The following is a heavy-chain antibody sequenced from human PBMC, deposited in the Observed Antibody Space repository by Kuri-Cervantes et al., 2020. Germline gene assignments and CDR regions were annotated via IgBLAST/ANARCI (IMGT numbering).Heavy chain of an antibody. D-gene: IGHD5-18*01. CDR3: AVKGYSYGTHYYYGMDV. J-gene: IGHJ6*02. Sequence: GESLKISCEGSGYSFTSYWIGWVRQMPGKGLEWMGIIYPGDSDTRYSPSFQGQVTISADKSISTAYLQWSSLKASDTAMYYCAVKGYSYGTHYYYGMDVWGQGTTVTVSS. CDR2: IYPGDSDT. CDR1: GYSFTSYW. V-gene: IGHV5-51*01.